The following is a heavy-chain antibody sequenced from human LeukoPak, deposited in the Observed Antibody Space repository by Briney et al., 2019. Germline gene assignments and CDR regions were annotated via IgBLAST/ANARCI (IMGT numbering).Heavy chain of an antibody. V-gene: IGHV1-2*02. D-gene: IGHD2-21*02. CDR2: INPNSGGT. J-gene: IGHJ5*02. CDR3: ARGTPYCGGDCYST. CDR1: GYTFTGYY. Sequence: GSVKISCKASGYTFTGYYMHWVRQAPGQGLEWMGWINPNSGGTNYAQKFQGRVTMTRDTSISTAYMELSRLRSDDTAVYYCARGTPYCGGDCYSTWGQGTLVTVSS.